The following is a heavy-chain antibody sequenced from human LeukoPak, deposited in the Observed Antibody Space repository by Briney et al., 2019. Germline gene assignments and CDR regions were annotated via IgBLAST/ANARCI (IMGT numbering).Heavy chain of an antibody. CDR2: IYYSGST. Sequence: SETLSLTCTVSGGSISSGGYYWSWIRQHPGKGLEWIGYIYYSGSTYYNPSLKSRVTISVDTSKNQFSLKLSSVTAADTAVYYCARLVAPITMVRGVISHFDYWGQGTLVTVSS. V-gene: IGHV4-31*03. D-gene: IGHD3-10*01. CDR3: ARLVAPITMVRGVISHFDY. J-gene: IGHJ4*02. CDR1: GGSISSGGYY.